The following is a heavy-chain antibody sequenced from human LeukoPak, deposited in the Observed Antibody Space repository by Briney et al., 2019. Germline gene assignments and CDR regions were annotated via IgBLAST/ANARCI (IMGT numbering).Heavy chain of an antibody. J-gene: IGHJ4*02. Sequence: ASVKVSCKASGYTFTSSGISWVRQAPGQGLEWMGWISAYNGNTNYAQKLQGRVTMTRDMSTSTVYMELSSLRSEDTAVYYCARKGHYYDSSGEFDYWGQGTLVTVSS. CDR2: ISAYNGNT. CDR1: GYTFTSSG. CDR3: ARKGHYYDSSGEFDY. V-gene: IGHV1-18*01. D-gene: IGHD3-22*01.